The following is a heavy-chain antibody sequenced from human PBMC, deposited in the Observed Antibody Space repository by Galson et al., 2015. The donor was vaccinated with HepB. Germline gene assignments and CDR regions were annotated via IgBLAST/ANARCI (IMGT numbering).Heavy chain of an antibody. Sequence: SVKVSCKASGYTFTSYGISWVRQAPGQGLEWMGWINAYNGNTNYAQKLQGRVTMTTDTSTSTAYMELRSLRSDDTAVYYCARLLTTGYSSSWSPKYFGMDVWGQGTTVTVSS. CDR2: INAYNGNT. CDR3: ARLLTTGYSSSWSPKYFGMDV. D-gene: IGHD6-13*01. V-gene: IGHV1-18*01. CDR1: GYTFTSYG. J-gene: IGHJ6*02.